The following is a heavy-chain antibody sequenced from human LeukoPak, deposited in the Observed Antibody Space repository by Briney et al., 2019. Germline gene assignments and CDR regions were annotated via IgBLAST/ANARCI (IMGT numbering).Heavy chain of an antibody. V-gene: IGHV4-59*12. Sequence: SETLSLTCTVSGGSITTYYWSWVRQPPGKGLEWIGYIYYSGITNYNPSLKSRVTISVDTSKNQFSLKVSSVTAADTAVYYCARDSSWLDYWGQGTLVTVSS. CDR3: ARDSSWLDY. J-gene: IGHJ4*02. D-gene: IGHD6-13*01. CDR2: IYYSGIT. CDR1: GGSITTYY.